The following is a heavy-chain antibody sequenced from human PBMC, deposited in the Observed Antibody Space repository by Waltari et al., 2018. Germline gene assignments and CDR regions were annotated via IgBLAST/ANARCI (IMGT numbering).Heavy chain of an antibody. D-gene: IGHD6-19*01. J-gene: IGHJ4*02. V-gene: IGHV4-59*01. CDR2: IYYSGST. CDR1: GGSISGSY. Sequence: QVQLQESGPGLVKPSETLSLTCTVPGGSISGSYRSWIRQPPGKGLEWIGYIYYSGSTNYNPSLMSRVTISVDTSRNQFSLKLSSVTAADTAVYYCARGEQWLAFDFWGQGTLVSVSS. CDR3: ARGEQWLAFDF.